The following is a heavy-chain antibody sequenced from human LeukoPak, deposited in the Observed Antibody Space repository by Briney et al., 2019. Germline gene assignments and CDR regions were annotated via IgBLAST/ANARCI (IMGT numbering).Heavy chain of an antibody. D-gene: IGHD2-15*01. Sequence: GASVKVSCKASGYPFTSYDINWVRQATGQGLEWMGWMNPNSANTGYAQKFQGRLTMTKNASISTAYMELSSLRSEDTALYYCTRGRVAPPNWFDPWGQGPLVTVSS. CDR3: TRGRVAPPNWFDP. V-gene: IGHV1-8*01. CDR2: MNPNSANT. CDR1: GYPFTSYD. J-gene: IGHJ5*02.